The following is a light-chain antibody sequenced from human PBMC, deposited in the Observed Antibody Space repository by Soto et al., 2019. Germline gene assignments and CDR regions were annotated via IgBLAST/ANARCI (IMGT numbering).Light chain of an antibody. CDR1: QIVLSNNNHY. V-gene: IGKV4-1*01. CDR3: QQYYSTPRT. CDR2: WAS. Sequence: DRLRTQSPDSLPVSQGKRATINCKSSQIVLSNNNHYLAWFQQKPGQPPKLLIYWASTRGSGVPDRFSGSGSGTDFTLTISSLQAEDVAVYYCQQYYSTPRTFGQGTKVDI. J-gene: IGKJ1*01.